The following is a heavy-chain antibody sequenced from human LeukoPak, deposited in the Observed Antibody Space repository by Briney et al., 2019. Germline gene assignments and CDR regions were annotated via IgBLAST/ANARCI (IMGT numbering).Heavy chain of an antibody. Sequence: GGSLRLSCAASGFTFSIYAMSWVRQAPGKGLEWVSAISGNGGSTYYADSVKGRFTISRDNSKNTLYLQMNSLRAEDTAEYYCAKGHYDSMRYSWFDPWGQGALVTVSS. V-gene: IGHV3-23*01. J-gene: IGHJ5*02. CDR3: AKGHYDSMRYSWFDP. CDR2: ISGNGGST. CDR1: GFTFSIYA. D-gene: IGHD3-10*01.